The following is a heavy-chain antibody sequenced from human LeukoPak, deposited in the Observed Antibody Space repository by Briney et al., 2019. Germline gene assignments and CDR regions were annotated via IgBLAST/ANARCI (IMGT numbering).Heavy chain of an antibody. CDR2: INHSGST. CDR1: GGSFSGYY. D-gene: IGHD3-3*01. J-gene: IGHJ4*02. Sequence: SEALSLTCAVYGGSFSGYYWSWIRQPPGKGLEWIGAINHSGSTNYNPSLKSRVTISVDTSKNQFSLKLSSVTAADTAVYYCASQPITIFGVVMPDYWGQGTLVTVSS. V-gene: IGHV4-34*01. CDR3: ASQPITIFGVVMPDY.